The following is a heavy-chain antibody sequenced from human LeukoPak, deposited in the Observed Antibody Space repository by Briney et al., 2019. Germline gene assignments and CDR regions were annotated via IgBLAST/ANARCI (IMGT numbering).Heavy chain of an antibody. D-gene: IGHD4-23*01. CDR2: ISYDGSNK. CDR1: GFTFSSYG. Sequence: GGSLRLSCAASGFTFSSYGMHWVHQAPGKGLEWVAVISYDGSNKYYADSVKGRFTISRDNSKNTLYLQMNSLRAEDTAVYYCAKDSIRYGGNSESHFDYWGQGTLVTVSS. V-gene: IGHV3-30*18. J-gene: IGHJ4*02. CDR3: AKDSIRYGGNSESHFDY.